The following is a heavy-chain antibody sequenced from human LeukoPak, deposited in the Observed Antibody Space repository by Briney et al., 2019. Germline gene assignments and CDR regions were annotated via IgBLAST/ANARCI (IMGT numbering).Heavy chain of an antibody. CDR3: ARDPWLYPYYYMDV. CDR2: INHSGST. D-gene: IGHD2-2*02. Sequence: KTSETLSLTCAVYGGSFSGYYWSWLRQPPGKGLEWVGEINHSGSTNYNPSLKSRVTISVDTSKNQFSLKLSSVTAADTAVYYCARDPWLYPYYYMDVWGKGTTVTVSS. J-gene: IGHJ6*03. CDR1: GGSFSGYY. V-gene: IGHV4-34*01.